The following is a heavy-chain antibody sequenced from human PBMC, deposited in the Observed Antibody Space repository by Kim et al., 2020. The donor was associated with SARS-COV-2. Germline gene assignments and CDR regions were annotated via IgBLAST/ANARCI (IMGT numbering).Heavy chain of an antibody. Sequence: GGSLRLSCAASGFTFSSYSMNWVRQAPGKGLEWVSSISSSSSYIYYADSVKGRFTISRDNAKNSLYLQMNSLRAEDTAVYYCARGTATNDHGVDYWGQGTLVTVSS. CDR1: GFTFSSYS. CDR3: ARGTATNDHGVDY. CDR2: ISSSSSYI. D-gene: IGHD3-10*01. J-gene: IGHJ4*02. V-gene: IGHV3-21*01.